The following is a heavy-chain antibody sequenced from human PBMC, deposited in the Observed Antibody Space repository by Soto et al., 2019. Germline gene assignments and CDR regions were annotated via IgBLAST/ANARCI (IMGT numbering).Heavy chain of an antibody. CDR1: GDSVSSTSAA. CDR3: ARGNFGSLVSVLGS. CDR2: TYYRSKWYY. V-gene: IGHV6-1*01. J-gene: IGHJ5*02. Sequence: SQTLSLTCAISGDSVSSTSAAWNWIRQSPSRGLEWLGRTYYRSKWYYDYAVSVKTRINISPDTSKNQVSLQLNSVNPEDTAVYYCARGNFGSLVSVLGSWGQGTLVTVS. D-gene: IGHD3-3*01.